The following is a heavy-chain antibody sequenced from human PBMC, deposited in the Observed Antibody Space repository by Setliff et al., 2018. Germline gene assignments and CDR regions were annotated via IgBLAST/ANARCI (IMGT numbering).Heavy chain of an antibody. CDR3: ARGCAAGACYSDYYYYMDV. D-gene: IGHD2-15*01. J-gene: IGHJ6*03. Sequence: SETMSLTCTVSTGSIINYYWSWIRQPPGRPLEWIGYIKYDGTTDYNPSLDSRVTMSVDTSKNQFSLKLKSVTAADTAMYYCARGCAAGACYSDYYYYMDVWGKGTTVTVSS. V-gene: IGHV4-59*01. CDR1: TGSIINYY. CDR2: IKYDGTT.